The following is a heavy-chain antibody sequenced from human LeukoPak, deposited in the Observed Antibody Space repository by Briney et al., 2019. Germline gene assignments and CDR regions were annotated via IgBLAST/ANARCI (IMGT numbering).Heavy chain of an antibody. CDR2: IWYDGSNK. CDR3: AREVYYDSSGPRFDI. Sequence: PGGSLRLSCAASGFTFSSYGMHWVRQAPGKGLEWVAVIWYDGSNKYYADSVKGRFTISRDNSKNTLYLQMNSLRAEDTAVYYCAREVYYDSSGPRFDIWGQGTMVTVSS. J-gene: IGHJ3*02. D-gene: IGHD3-22*01. CDR1: GFTFSSYG. V-gene: IGHV3-33*01.